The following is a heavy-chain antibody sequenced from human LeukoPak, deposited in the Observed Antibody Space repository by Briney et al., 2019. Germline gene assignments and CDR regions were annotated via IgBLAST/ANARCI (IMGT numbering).Heavy chain of an antibody. CDR1: GYTFTSYH. Sequence: ASVKVSCKTSGYTFTSYHINWVRQATGQGLEWMGWMNPYSGDRGYAQKFQSRLSITSDTSISTAYMDLISLISEDTAVYFCARTTSLTASGYDYWGQGTLVTVSS. CDR3: ARTTSLTASGYDY. V-gene: IGHV1-8*03. D-gene: IGHD4-17*01. J-gene: IGHJ4*02. CDR2: MNPYSGDR.